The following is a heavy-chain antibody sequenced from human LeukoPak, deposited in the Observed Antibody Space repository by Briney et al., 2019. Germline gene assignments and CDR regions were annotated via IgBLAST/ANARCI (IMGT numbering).Heavy chain of an antibody. CDR1: GYTFTDYY. D-gene: IGHD3-9*01. V-gene: IGHV1-2*02. J-gene: IGHJ5*02. CDR2: INPNSGGT. CDR3: ARSAKLGYFDLSVMSLGFDP. Sequence: ASVKVSCKASGYTFTDYYMHWVRQAPGQGLEWMGWINPNSGGTNYAQKFQGRVTMTRDTSISTAYMELSRLRSDDTAVYYCARSAKLGYFDLSVMSLGFDPWGQGTLVTVSS.